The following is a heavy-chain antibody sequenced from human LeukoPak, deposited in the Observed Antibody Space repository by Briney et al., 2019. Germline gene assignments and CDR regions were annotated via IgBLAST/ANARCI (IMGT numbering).Heavy chain of an antibody. J-gene: IGHJ4*02. Sequence: SQTLSLTCAISGVSVSSNSAAWNWIRQSPSRGLEWLGRTYYRSKWYSAYAVSVKTRISINSDTSKNQFSLQLNSVTPEDTAVYYCARGPQWLNYWGQGTLVTVSS. CDR2: TYYRSKWYS. V-gene: IGHV6-1*01. CDR1: GVSVSSNSAA. D-gene: IGHD6-19*01. CDR3: ARGPQWLNY.